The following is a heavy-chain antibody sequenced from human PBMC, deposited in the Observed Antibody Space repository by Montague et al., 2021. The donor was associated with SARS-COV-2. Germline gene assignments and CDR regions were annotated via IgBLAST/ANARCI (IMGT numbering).Heavy chain of an antibody. CDR3: GGTWVYFSPVDI. J-gene: IGHJ6*02. D-gene: IGHD3-3*01. CDR1: GGSISSREW. V-gene: IGHV4-4*02. CDR2: IHQSESGXT. Sequence: SETLSLTCAVSGGSISSREWRSWVRQRPGKGLEWIGEIHQSESGXTNXSRSLKSRVTISIDQSKNYFSLNLTSMTAADTAVYYCGGTWVYFSPVDIWGQGTTVIVSS.